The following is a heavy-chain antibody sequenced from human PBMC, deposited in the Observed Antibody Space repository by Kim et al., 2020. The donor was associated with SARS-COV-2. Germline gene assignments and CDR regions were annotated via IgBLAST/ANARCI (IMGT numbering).Heavy chain of an antibody. CDR2: IDPSDSYT. Sequence: GESLKISCKGSGYSFTSYWISWVRQMPGKGLEWMGRIDPSDSYTNYSPSFQGHVTISADKSISTAYLEWSSLKASDTAMYYCAPGEGYAFDIWGQGTMVTVSS. D-gene: IGHD3-16*01. J-gene: IGHJ3*02. CDR3: APGEGYAFDI. V-gene: IGHV5-10-1*01. CDR1: GYSFTSYW.